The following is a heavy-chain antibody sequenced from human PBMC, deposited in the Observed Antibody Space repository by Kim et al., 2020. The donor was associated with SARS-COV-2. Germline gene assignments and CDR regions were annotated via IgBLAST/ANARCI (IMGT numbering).Heavy chain of an antibody. CDR2: IKSKIDGGTT. J-gene: IGHJ3*01. D-gene: IGHD3-22*01. CDR3: SAGGFRYYDRDLFDV. CDR1: GFTFSHAW. Sequence: GGSLRLSCAASGFTFSHAWMKWVRQAPGKGLEWVGRIKSKIDGGTTDYAAPVKGRFSISRDDSKNTLYLQMDSLKTEDTAVYYCSAGGFRYYDRDLFDVWGQGTLVTVSS. V-gene: IGHV3-15*01.